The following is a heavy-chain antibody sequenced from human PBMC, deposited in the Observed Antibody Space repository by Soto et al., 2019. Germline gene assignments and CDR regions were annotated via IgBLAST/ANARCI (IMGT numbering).Heavy chain of an antibody. CDR3: AKDLIVKSPYDSSDY. CDR2: ISYDGSNK. D-gene: IGHD3-22*01. Sequence: GGSLRLSCAASGFTFSSYGMHWVRQAPGKGLEWVAVISYDGSNKYYADSVKGRFTISRDNSKNTLYLQMNSLRAEDTAVYYCAKDLIVKSPYDSSDYWGQGTLVTVSS. J-gene: IGHJ4*02. CDR1: GFTFSSYG. V-gene: IGHV3-30*18.